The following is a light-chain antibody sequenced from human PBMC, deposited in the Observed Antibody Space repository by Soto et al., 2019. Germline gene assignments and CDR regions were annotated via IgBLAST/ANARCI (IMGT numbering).Light chain of an antibody. CDR2: SAS. CDR3: QQLSRYPLT. V-gene: IGKV1-9*01. J-gene: IGKJ4*01. CDR1: QALSNY. Sequence: DIQFAQSPSVLSSSVRETFTITCRASQALSNYLAWYQQKPGKAPDLLIYSASTLQSGVPSRFSGSGSETEFSLTIRALQPEDFATYYCQQLSRYPLTFGGGTKVDIK.